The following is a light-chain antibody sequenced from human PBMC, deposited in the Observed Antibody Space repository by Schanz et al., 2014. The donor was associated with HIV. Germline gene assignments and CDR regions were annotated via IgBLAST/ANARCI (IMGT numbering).Light chain of an antibody. CDR1: QTINTF. Sequence: DVQMTQSPSSLSASVGDRVTITCRSSQTINTFLSWIQQKPGKSPKLLIYAASILQNGVPSRFSGSGSRTEFTLTISNLQPEDSATYYCQQTYATLVTFGGGTKVEIK. V-gene: IGKV1-39*01. CDR3: QQTYATLVT. CDR2: AAS. J-gene: IGKJ4*01.